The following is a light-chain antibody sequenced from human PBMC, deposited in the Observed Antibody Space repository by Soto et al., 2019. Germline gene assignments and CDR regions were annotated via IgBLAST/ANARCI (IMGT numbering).Light chain of an antibody. V-gene: IGKV1-5*03. Sequence: DIQMTQSPSTLSASVGDRVTVTCRASQSVINYLAWYQQKPGEAPKLLIYEASTLESGVPSRFSGSGSGTVFTLTISSLQPDDFATYYCQQYKSYSRTFGQGTRLEIK. J-gene: IGKJ2*02. CDR2: EAS. CDR1: QSVINY. CDR3: QQYKSYSRT.